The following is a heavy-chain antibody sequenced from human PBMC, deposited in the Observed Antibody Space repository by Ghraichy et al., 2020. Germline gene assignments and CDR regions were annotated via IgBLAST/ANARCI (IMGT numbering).Heavy chain of an antibody. CDR3: ARPHYYGSGSYYNVVNYYYYMDG. Sequence: GGSLRLSCAASGFTFSSYWMHWVRQAPGKGLVWVSRINSDGSSTSYADSVKGRFTISRDNAKNTLYLQMNSLRAEDTAVYYCARPHYYGSGSYYNVVNYYYYMDGWGKGTTVTVSS. D-gene: IGHD3-10*01. CDR1: GFTFSSYW. J-gene: IGHJ6*03. CDR2: INSDGSST. V-gene: IGHV3-74*01.